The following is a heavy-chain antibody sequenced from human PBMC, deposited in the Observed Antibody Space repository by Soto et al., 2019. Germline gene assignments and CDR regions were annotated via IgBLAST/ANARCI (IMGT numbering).Heavy chain of an antibody. J-gene: IGHJ6*03. CDR3: ARQGSSWYYYYMDV. D-gene: IGHD6-13*01. CDR2: IYYSGST. Sequence: SETLSLTCTVSGVSISSSSYYWGWIRQPPGKGLEWIGSIYYSGSTYYNPSLKSRVTISVDTSKNQFSLKLSSVTAADTAVYYCARQGSSWYYYYMDVWGKGTTVTVSS. CDR1: GVSISSSSYY. V-gene: IGHV4-39*01.